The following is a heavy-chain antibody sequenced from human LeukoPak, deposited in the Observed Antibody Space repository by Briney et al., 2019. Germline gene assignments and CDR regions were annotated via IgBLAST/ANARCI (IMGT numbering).Heavy chain of an antibody. CDR1: GFTFSSYA. CDR3: ARSQTPIQL. CDR2: ISYDGSNK. V-gene: IGHV3-30-3*01. J-gene: IGHJ4*02. Sequence: GGSLRLSCAASGFTFSSYAMHWVRQAPGKGLEWVAVISYDGSNKYYADSVKGRFTISRDNSKNTQYLQMNSLRAEDTAVYYCARSQTPIQLWGQGTLVAVSS. D-gene: IGHD5-18*01.